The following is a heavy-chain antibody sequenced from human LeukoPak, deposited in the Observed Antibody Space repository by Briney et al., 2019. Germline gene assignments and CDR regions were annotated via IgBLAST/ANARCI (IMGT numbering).Heavy chain of an antibody. J-gene: IGHJ4*02. V-gene: IGHV4-34*01. CDR2: IDHSGST. D-gene: IGHD3-10*01. CDR3: ARLWRRGGITMVRDY. Sequence: SETLSLTCAVYGGSFSGYYWSWIRQPPGKGLEWIGEIDHSGSTNYSPSLKSRVTISVDTSKNQFSLNLSSVTAADTAVYYCARLWRRGGITMVRDYWGQGTLVTVSS. CDR1: GGSFSGYY.